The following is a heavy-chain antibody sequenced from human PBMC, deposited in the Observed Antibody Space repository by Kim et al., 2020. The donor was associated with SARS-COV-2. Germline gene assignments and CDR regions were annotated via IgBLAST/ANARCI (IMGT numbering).Heavy chain of an antibody. V-gene: IGHV3-53*01. CDR1: GFTVSSNY. Sequence: GGSLRLSCAASGFTVSSNYMSWVRQAPGKGLEWVSVIYSGGSTYYADSVKGRFTISRDNSKNTLYLQMNSLRAEDTAVYYCARAAQLWFFAYWGQGTLVTVSS. CDR2: IYSGGST. J-gene: IGHJ4*02. CDR3: ARAAQLWFFAY. D-gene: IGHD5-18*01.